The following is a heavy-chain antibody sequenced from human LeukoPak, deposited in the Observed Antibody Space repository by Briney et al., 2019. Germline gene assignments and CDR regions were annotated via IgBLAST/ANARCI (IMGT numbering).Heavy chain of an antibody. J-gene: IGHJ5*02. Sequence: ASVKVSCKASGYTFTGYYMHWVRQAPGQGLEWMGWINTKSGGTNYAQKFQGRVTMTRDTSIHTAYMELSRLTSDDTAVYYCAREEYGFDPWGQGTLVTVSS. CDR1: GYTFTGYY. V-gene: IGHV1-2*02. D-gene: IGHD2-2*01. CDR3: AREEYGFDP. CDR2: INTKSGGT.